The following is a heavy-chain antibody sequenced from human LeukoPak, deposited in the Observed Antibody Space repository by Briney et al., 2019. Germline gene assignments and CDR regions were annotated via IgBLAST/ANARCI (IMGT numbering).Heavy chain of an antibody. CDR2: ISGSGGFT. Sequence: PGGSLRLSCAASGFSFSTYAMGWVRQAPGKGLEWVSAISGSGGFTYDADSVRGRFTISRDNSKNTLYLQMNSLRAEDTAVYYCAKVKDYGFSYYFDYWGQGTLVTVSS. CDR1: GFSFSTYA. CDR3: AKVKDYGFSYYFDY. V-gene: IGHV3-23*01. J-gene: IGHJ4*02. D-gene: IGHD4-17*01.